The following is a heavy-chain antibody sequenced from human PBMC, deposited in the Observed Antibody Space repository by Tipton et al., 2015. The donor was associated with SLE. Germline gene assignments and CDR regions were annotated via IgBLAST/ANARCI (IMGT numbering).Heavy chain of an antibody. CDR2: IYYSGST. CDR3: AREPNSSPGY. D-gene: IGHD6-13*01. J-gene: IGHJ4*02. Sequence: LRLSCTVSGGSISSYYWSWIRQPPGKGLEWIGYIYYSGSTNYNPSLKSRVTISVDTSKNQFSLKLSSVTAADMAVYYCAREPNSSPGYWGQGTLVTVSS. CDR1: GGSISSYY. V-gene: IGHV4-59*01.